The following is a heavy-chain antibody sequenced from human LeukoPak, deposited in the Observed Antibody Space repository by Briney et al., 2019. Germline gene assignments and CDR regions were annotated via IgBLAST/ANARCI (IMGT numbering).Heavy chain of an antibody. Sequence: SETLSLTCAVYGGSFSDYYWSWIRQPPGKGLEWIGEINHSGSTNYNPSLKSRVTISVDTSKNQFSLKLSSVTSADTAVYYCASGELGYYFDYWGQGTLVTVSS. CDR1: GGSFSDYY. V-gene: IGHV4-34*01. CDR3: ASGELGYYFDY. J-gene: IGHJ4*02. D-gene: IGHD1-26*01. CDR2: INHSGST.